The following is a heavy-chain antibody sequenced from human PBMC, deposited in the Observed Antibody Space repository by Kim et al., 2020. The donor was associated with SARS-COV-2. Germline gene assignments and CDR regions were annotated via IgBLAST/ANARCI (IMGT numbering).Heavy chain of an antibody. D-gene: IGHD1-26*01. J-gene: IGHJ4*02. CDR1: GGSISSGSYY. V-gene: IGHV4-61*02. CDR3: ASSGSYQAYYFDY. CDR2: IYTSGST. Sequence: SETLSLTCTVSGGSISSGSYYWSWIRQPAGKGLEWIGRIYTSGSTNYNPSLKSRVTISVDTSKNQFSLKLSSVTAADTAVYYCASSGSYQAYYFDYWGQGTLVTVSS.